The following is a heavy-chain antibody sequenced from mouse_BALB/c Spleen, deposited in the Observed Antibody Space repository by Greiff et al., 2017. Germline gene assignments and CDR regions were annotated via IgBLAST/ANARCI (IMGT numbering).Heavy chain of an antibody. CDR2: ISSGSSTI. CDR1: GFTFSSFG. V-gene: IGHV5-17*02. J-gene: IGHJ4*01. Sequence: EVKLMESGGGLVQPGGSRKLSCAASGFTFSSFGMHWVRQAPEKGLEWVAYISSGSSTIYYADTVKGRFTISRDNPKNTLFLQMTSLRSEDTAMYYCARSGNDYYGNYYYAMDYWGQGTSVTVSS. CDR3: ARSGNDYYGNYYYAMDY. D-gene: IGHD2-1*01.